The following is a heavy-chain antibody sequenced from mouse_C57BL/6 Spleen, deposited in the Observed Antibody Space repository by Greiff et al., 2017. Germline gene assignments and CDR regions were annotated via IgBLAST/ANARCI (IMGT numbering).Heavy chain of an antibody. CDR3: LITTGY. V-gene: IGHV1-55*01. D-gene: IGHD1-1*01. CDR1: GYTFTSYW. J-gene: IGHJ2*01. CDR2: IYPGSGST. Sequence: QVHVKQPGAELVKPGASVKMSCKASGYTFTSYWITWVKQRPGQGLEWIGDIYPGSGSTNYNEKFKSKATLTVDTSSSTAYMQLSSLTSEDSAVYYCLITTGYWGQGTTLTVSS.